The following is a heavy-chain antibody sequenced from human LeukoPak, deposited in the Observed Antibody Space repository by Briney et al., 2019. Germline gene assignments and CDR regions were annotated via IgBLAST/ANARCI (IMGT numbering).Heavy chain of an antibody. J-gene: IGHJ6*02. V-gene: IGHV6-1*01. CDR3: ARRRSAYGMDV. CDR1: GDSFSSNSAA. CDR2: TYYRSKWYN. Sequence: SQTLSLTCAISGDSFSSNSAAWKWIRESPSRGLEWLGRTYYRSKWYNDYALSVKSRITINPDTSKNQFSLQLNSVIPEDTAVYYCARRRSAYGMDVWGQGTTVTVSS.